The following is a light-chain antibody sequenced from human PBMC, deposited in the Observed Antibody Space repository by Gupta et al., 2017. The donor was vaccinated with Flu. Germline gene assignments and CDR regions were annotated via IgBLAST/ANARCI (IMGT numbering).Light chain of an antibody. Sequence: ENVLMQSPGTLSLSPGERATLSCRAGQSVSSNYLAWYQQKPGQAPRLLIYGASSRATGIPDRFSSSGSGTDFTLTISRLEPEDFAVYYCHQYGSSPQTFGQGTKVDIE. CDR3: HQYGSSPQT. J-gene: IGKJ1*01. CDR2: GAS. V-gene: IGKV3-20*01. CDR1: QSVSSNY.